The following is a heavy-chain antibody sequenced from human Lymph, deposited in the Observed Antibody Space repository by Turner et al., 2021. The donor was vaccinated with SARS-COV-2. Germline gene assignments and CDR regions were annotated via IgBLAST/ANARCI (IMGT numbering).Heavy chain of an antibody. CDR3: ARGSPQVWYFPVLDD. V-gene: IGHV4-39*01. Sequence: LQLQEAARIVVKPSKPLPPSCIASGGAISSSCYYWGWIRQPPGKGLEWIGSIYYSGSTYYNPSLKSRVTISVDTSKNQFSLKLSSVTAADTAVYYCARGSPQVWYFPVLDDWGQGTMVTVSS. D-gene: IGHD3-10*01. CDR2: IYYSGST. J-gene: IGHJ4*02. CDR1: GGAISSSCYY.